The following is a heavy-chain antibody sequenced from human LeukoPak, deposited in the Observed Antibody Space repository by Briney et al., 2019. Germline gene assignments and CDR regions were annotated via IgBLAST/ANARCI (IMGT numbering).Heavy chain of an antibody. Sequence: ASVNVSCKASGYTFTSYYMHWVRQAPGQGLEWMGWISAYNGNTNYAQKLQGRVTMTTDTSTSTAYMELRSLRSDDTAVYYCARDSIYQPLLYFYYWGQGTLVTVSS. J-gene: IGHJ4*02. CDR3: ARDSIYQPLLYFYY. CDR2: ISAYNGNT. V-gene: IGHV1-18*04. CDR1: GYTFTSYY. D-gene: IGHD2-2*02.